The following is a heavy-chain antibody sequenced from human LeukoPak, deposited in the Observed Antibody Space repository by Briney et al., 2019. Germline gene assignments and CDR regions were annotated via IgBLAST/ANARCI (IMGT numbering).Heavy chain of an antibody. CDR2: ISGSGGST. J-gene: IGHJ6*02. D-gene: IGHD1-26*01. CDR3: AGGYRGYYYGMDV. CDR1: GFTFSSYA. V-gene: IGHV3-23*01. Sequence: GGSLRLSCAASGFTFSSYAMSWVRQAPGKGLEWVSAISGSGGSTYYADSVKGRFTISRDNSKNTLYLQMNSLRAEDTAVYYCAGGYRGYYYGMDVWGQGTTVTVSS.